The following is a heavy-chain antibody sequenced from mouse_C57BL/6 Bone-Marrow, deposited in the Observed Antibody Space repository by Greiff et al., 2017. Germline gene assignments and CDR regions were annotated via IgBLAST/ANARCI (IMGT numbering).Heavy chain of an antibody. CDR1: GYTFTSYG. CDR3: ARYGGYYEYDVGYFDV. V-gene: IGHV1-81*01. D-gene: IGHD2-4*01. CDR2: IYPRSGNT. J-gene: IGHJ1*03. Sequence: QVQLQQSGAELARPGASVKLSCKASGYTFTSYGISWVKQRTGQGLEWIGEIYPRSGNTYYNEKFKGKATLTADKSSSTAYMELRSLTSEDSAVYFCARYGGYYEYDVGYFDVWGTGTTVTVSS.